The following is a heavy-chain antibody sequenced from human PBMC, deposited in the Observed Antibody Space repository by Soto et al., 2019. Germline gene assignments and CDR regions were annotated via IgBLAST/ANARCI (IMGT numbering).Heavy chain of an antibody. V-gene: IGHV3-9*01. Sequence: EVQLVESGGGLVQPGRSLRLSCVASGFTFDDYAMHWVRQSPGKGLEWVSGIGWNSGSVGYAGSLKGRFTISRDNANNVLYLQMNSLTAEDTALYYCTRDRGPPIFGQDAFDLWGQGTMVTVSS. D-gene: IGHD2-21*01. CDR1: GFTFDDYA. CDR3: TRDRGPPIFGQDAFDL. CDR2: IGWNSGSV. J-gene: IGHJ3*01.